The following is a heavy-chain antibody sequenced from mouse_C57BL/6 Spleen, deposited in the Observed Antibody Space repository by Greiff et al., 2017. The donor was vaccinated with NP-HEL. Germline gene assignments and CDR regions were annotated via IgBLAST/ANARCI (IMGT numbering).Heavy chain of an antibody. D-gene: IGHD1-1*02. Sequence: VKLQESGAELARPGASVTLSCKASGYTFTSYGISWVKQRTGQGLEWIGEIYPRSGNTYYNEKFKGKATLTADKSSSTAYMELRSLTSEDSAVYFCARWWDGAYWGQGTLVTGSA. CDR3: ARWWDGAY. J-gene: IGHJ3*01. CDR2: IYPRSGNT. CDR1: GYTFTSYG. V-gene: IGHV1-81*01.